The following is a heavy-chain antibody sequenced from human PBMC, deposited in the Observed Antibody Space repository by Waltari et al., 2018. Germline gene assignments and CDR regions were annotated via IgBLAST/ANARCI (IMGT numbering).Heavy chain of an antibody. CDR1: GFTFSSYG. J-gene: IGHJ4*02. V-gene: IGHV3-33*01. Sequence: QVQLVESGGGVVQPGRSLRLSCAASGFTFSSYGMHWVRQAPGKGLEWVAVIWYDGSNKYYADSVKGRFTISRDNSKNTLYLQMNSLRAEDTAVYYCASGTMKGSLDYWGQGTLVTVSS. D-gene: IGHD3-22*01. CDR2: IWYDGSNK. CDR3: ASGTMKGSLDY.